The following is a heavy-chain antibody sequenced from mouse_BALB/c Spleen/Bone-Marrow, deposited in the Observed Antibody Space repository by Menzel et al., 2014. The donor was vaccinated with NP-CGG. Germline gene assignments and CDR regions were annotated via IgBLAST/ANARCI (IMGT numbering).Heavy chain of an antibody. J-gene: IGHJ1*01. V-gene: IGHV7-3*02. CDR3: ARDISYDSYYWYSDV. Sequence: EVKLVESGGGLVQPGGSLRLSCATSGFTFTDYYMSWVRQPPGQALEWLGFIRDKAKGYTTEYSASVKGRFTISRDNSLSIVYLQMNTLRAEDSATYYCARDISYDSYYWYSDVWGAGTTVPVSS. CDR1: GFTFTDYY. CDR2: IRDKAKGYTT. D-gene: IGHD2-12*01.